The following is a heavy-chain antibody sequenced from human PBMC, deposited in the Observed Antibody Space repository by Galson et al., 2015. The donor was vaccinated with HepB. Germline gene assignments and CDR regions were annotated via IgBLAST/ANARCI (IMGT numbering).Heavy chain of an antibody. CDR2: IDPSDSYT. CDR3: ARADWTMVDPYYFDY. Sequence: QSGAEVKKPGESLRISCKGSGYTFTTFWISWVRQMPGKGLEWMGRIDPSDSYTDYSPSFQGHVTISADKSITTAYLQWSSLEASDTAVYYCARADWTMVDPYYFDYWGQGTLVTVSS. V-gene: IGHV5-10-1*01. J-gene: IGHJ4*02. D-gene: IGHD4/OR15-4a*01. CDR1: GYTFTTFW.